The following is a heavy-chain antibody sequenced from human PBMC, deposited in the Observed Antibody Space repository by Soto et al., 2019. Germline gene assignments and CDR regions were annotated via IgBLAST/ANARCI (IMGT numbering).Heavy chain of an antibody. J-gene: IGHJ6*02. Sequence: AGGSLRLSCAASGFTFSSYGMHWVRQAPGKGLEWVAVIWYDGSNKYYADSVKGRFTISRDNSKNTLYLQMNSLRAEDTAVYYCGIAAAGSGYGMDVWGQGTTVTVSS. V-gene: IGHV3-33*01. CDR3: GIAAAGSGYGMDV. D-gene: IGHD6-13*01. CDR1: GFTFSSYG. CDR2: IWYDGSNK.